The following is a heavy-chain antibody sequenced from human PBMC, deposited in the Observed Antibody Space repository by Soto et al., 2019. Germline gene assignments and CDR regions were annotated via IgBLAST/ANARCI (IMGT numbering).Heavy chain of an antibody. V-gene: IGHV1-69*01. CDR2: IIPIFGTA. CDR3: ARGMEEYCSGGSCYSPRWFDP. CDR1: GGTFSSYA. D-gene: IGHD2-15*01. J-gene: IGHJ5*02. Sequence: QVQLVQSGAEVKKPGSSVKVSCKASGGTFSSYAISWVRQAPGQGLEWMGGIIPIFGTANYAQKFQGRVTITADESTSTAYMGLSSLRSEDTAVYYCARGMEEYCSGGSCYSPRWFDPWCQGTLVTVSS.